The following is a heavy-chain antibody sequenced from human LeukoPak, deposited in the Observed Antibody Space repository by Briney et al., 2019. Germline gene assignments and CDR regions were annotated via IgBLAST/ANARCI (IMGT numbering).Heavy chain of an antibody. Sequence: GSSVTVSCKASGGTFSSYAISWVRQAPGQGLEWMGGIIPIFGTANYAQKFQGRVTITRDTSASTAYMELSSLRSEDTAVYYCASLGLGYSYGFWAMDAFDIWGQGTMVTVSS. CDR3: ASLGLGYSYGFWAMDAFDI. CDR1: GGTFSSYA. CDR2: IIPIFGTA. D-gene: IGHD5-18*01. V-gene: IGHV1-69*05. J-gene: IGHJ3*02.